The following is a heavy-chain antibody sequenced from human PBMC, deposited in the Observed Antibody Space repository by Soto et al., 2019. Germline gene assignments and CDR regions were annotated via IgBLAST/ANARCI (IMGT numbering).Heavy chain of an antibody. CDR3: ARRLYYDSSGFEGGGMDV. D-gene: IGHD3-22*01. CDR1: GGSISSYY. CDR2: IYYSGST. J-gene: IGHJ6*02. V-gene: IGHV4-59*08. Sequence: SETLSLTCTVSGGSISSYYWSWIRQPPGKGLEWIGYIYYSGSTNYNPSLKSRVTISVDTSKNQFSLNLSSVTAADTAVYYCARRLYYDSSGFEGGGMDVWGQGTTVTVSS.